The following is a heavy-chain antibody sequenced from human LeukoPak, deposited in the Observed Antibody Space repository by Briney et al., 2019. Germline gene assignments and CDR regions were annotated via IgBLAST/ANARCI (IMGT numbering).Heavy chain of an antibody. CDR3: ARDHYGEDDAFDI. D-gene: IGHD4-17*01. CDR1: GGSITNYF. V-gene: IGHV4-59*01. J-gene: IGHJ3*02. CDR2: IYYTGDT. Sequence: PSDTLSLTCTVSGGSITNYFWSWIRQPPGKGLEWIGYIYYTGDTIYNPSLKSRVTISVDRSKNQFSLKLRSVTAADTAVYYCARDHYGEDDAFDIWGQGTMDTVSS.